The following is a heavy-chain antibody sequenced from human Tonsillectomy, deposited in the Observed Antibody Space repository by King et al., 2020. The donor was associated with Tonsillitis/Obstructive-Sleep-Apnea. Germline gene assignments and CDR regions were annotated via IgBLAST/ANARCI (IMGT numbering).Heavy chain of an antibody. V-gene: IGHV3-49*04. CDR2: IRSKAYGGTT. D-gene: IGHD4-17*01. J-gene: IGHJ4*02. CDR1: GFTFGDYA. CDR3: SREDIGPPDYGDYQYFFDY. Sequence: VQLVESGGGLVQPGRSLRLSCTASGFTFGDYAMSWVRQAPGKGLEWVGFIRSKAYGGTTEYAASVKGRFTISRDDSKSIAHLQMNSLKTEDTAVYYCSREDIGPPDYGDYQYFFDYWGQGTLVTVSS.